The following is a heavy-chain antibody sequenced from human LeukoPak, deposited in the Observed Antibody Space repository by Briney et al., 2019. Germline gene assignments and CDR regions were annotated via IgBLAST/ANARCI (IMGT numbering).Heavy chain of an antibody. CDR1: GYTFTGYY. CDR3: AREGDLGHQWLVRYFDY. D-gene: IGHD6-19*01. V-gene: IGHV1-2*06. CDR2: INPNSGGT. Sequence: ASVKASCKASGYTFTGYYMHWVRQAPGQGLEWMGRINPNSGGTNYAQKFQGRVTMTRDTPISTAYMELSRLRSDDTAVYYCAREGDLGHQWLVRYFDYWGQGTLVTVSS. J-gene: IGHJ4*02.